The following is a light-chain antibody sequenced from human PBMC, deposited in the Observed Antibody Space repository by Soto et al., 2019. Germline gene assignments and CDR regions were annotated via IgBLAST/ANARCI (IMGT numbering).Light chain of an antibody. CDR3: SSYTSSSTRV. J-gene: IGLJ2*01. CDR1: SSDVGGYTY. Sequence: QSARTQPASVSGSPGQSITISCTGTSSDVGGYTYVSWYQQHPGKAPKLMIYDVSNRPSGVSNRFSGSKSGNTASLPISGLQAEDEADYYCSSYTSSSTRVFGGGTQLTVL. CDR2: DVS. V-gene: IGLV2-14*01.